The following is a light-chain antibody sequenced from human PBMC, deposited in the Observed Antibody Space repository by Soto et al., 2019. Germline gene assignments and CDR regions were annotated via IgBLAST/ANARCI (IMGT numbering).Light chain of an antibody. V-gene: IGLV3-21*02. CDR3: QVWFISRDQVV. CDR1: VIGSKS. Sequence: SYELTQPPSVSVAPGQTARITCGGNVIGSKSVHWYQQKPGQAPELVVYEDSDRPSGIPERFSGSNSGNTATLTISRVEAGDEVDFYCQVWFISRDQVVFGGGTKVTVL. J-gene: IGLJ2*01. CDR2: EDS.